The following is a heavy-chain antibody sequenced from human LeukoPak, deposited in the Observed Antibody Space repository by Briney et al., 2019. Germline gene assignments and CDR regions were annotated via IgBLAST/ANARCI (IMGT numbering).Heavy chain of an antibody. D-gene: IGHD3-22*01. V-gene: IGHV1-69*13. CDR1: GRTFSSYA. J-gene: IGHJ4*02. CDR2: IIPIFGTA. CDR3: ARDHLAYYDSSGYCPFDY. Sequence: SVKVSCKASGRTFSSYAISWVRQAPGQGLEWMGGIIPIFGTANYAQKFQGRVTITADESTSTAYMELSSLRSEDTAVYYCARDHLAYYDSSGYCPFDYWGQGTLVTVSS.